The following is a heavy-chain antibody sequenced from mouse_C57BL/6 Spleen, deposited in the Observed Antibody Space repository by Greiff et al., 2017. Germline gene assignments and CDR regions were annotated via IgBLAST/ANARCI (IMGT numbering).Heavy chain of an antibody. J-gene: IGHJ3*01. CDR3: ARREPYDYGSFAY. V-gene: IGHV1-61*01. CDR2: IYPSDSET. D-gene: IGHD2-4*01. CDR1: GYTFTSYW. Sequence: VQLQQPGAELVRPGSSVKLSCKASGYTFTSYWMDWVKQRPGQGLEWIGNIYPSDSETHYNQKFKDKATLTVDKSSSTAYMQLSSLTSEDSAVYYCARREPYDYGSFAYWGQGTLVTVSA.